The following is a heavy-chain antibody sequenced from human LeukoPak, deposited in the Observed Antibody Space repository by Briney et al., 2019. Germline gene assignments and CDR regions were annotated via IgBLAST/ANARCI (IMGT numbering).Heavy chain of an antibody. J-gene: IGHJ4*02. D-gene: IGHD3-10*01. Sequence: GGSLRLSCAASGFTVSSNYMSWVRQAPGKGLEWVSVIYSGGSTYYADSVKGRFTISRDNSKDTLYLQMNSLRAEDTAVYYCARDRYGSGSYYSDYWGQGTLVTVSS. V-gene: IGHV3-53*01. CDR1: GFTVSSNY. CDR3: ARDRYGSGSYYSDY. CDR2: IYSGGST.